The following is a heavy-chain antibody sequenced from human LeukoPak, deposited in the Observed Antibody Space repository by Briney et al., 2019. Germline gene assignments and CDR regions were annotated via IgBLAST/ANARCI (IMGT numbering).Heavy chain of an antibody. CDR1: GFTFSNYA. CDR2: ITGSGGNT. D-gene: IGHD3-9*01. J-gene: IGHJ4*02. Sequence: GGSLRLSCAASGFTFSNYAMSWVRQAPGKGLEWVSAITGSGGNTYYADSVKGRFTISRNNSKNTVFLQMNSLRAEDTAVYYCAKWGDYDVLTGYYVSDYWGQGTLVTVSS. V-gene: IGHV3-23*01. CDR3: AKWGDYDVLTGYYVSDY.